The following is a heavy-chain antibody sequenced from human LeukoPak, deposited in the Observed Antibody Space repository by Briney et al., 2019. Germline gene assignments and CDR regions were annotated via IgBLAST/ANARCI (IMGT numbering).Heavy chain of an antibody. CDR2: ISSSSSVM. CDR3: ARDPPNWGFGY. D-gene: IGHD7-27*01. Sequence: GGSLRLSCAASGFIFSDYSMNWVRQAPGKGLEWISYISSSSSVMYYADSVKGRFTISRDNAKKSLYLRMNSLRVEDTAVYYCARDPPNWGFGYWGQGTLVTVSS. CDR1: GFIFSDYS. J-gene: IGHJ4*02. V-gene: IGHV3-48*01.